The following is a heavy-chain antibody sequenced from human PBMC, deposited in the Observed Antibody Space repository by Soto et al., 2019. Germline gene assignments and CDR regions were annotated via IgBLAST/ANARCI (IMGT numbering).Heavy chain of an antibody. V-gene: IGHV4-4*02. CDR3: ARGMVREYGMDV. D-gene: IGHD3-10*01. Sequence: SETLSLTCAVSGGSISSSNWWSWVRQPPGKGLEWIGEIYHSGSTNYNPSLKSRFTISVDKSKSQFSLKLSSVTAADTAVYYCARGMVREYGMDVWGQGTTVTVSS. CDR2: IYHSGST. CDR1: GGSISSSNW. J-gene: IGHJ6*02.